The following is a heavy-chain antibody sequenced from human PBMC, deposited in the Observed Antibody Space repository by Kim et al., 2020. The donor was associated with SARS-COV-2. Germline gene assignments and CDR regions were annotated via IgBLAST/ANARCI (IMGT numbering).Heavy chain of an antibody. D-gene: IGHD6-19*01. Sequence: GGSLRLSCAASGFTFSGPTMHWVRQASGKGLEWVGRIRSKANSYATAYAASVKNRLTISRDDSKNTAYLQMNSLKTEDTAVYYCTRVNPIAGGWYDAFD. J-gene: IGHJ3*02. CDR3: TRVNPIAGGWYDAFD. CDR1: GFTFSGPT. CDR2: IRSKANSYAT. V-gene: IGHV3-73*01.